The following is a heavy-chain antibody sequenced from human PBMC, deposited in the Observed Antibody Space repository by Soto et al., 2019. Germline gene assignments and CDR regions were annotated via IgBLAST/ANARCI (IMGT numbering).Heavy chain of an antibody. J-gene: IGHJ6*02. CDR2: IIPIFGTA. CDR3: ARVTPTPRYYYYYGMDV. V-gene: IGHV1-69*01. D-gene: IGHD4-17*01. Sequence: QVQLVQSGAEVKKPGSSVKVSCKASGGTFSSYAISWVRQAPGQGLEWIGGIIPIFGTANYAQKFQGRVTITAGESTSTAYMELSSLRSEDTAVYYCARVTPTPRYYYYYGMDVWGQGTTVTVSS. CDR1: GGTFSSYA.